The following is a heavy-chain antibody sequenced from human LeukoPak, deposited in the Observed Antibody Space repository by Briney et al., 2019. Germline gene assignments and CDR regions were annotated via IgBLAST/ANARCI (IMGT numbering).Heavy chain of an antibody. D-gene: IGHD3-22*01. V-gene: IGHV3-7*01. CDR1: GFTFSSYW. CDR2: IKQDGSEK. CDR3: ARDSDHDSSGYQLH. J-gene: IGHJ4*02. Sequence: PGGSLRLSCAASGFTFSSYWMSWVRQAPGKGLEWVANIKQDGSEKYYVDSVKGRFTISRDNAKNSLYLQMNSLRAEDTAVYYCARDSDHDSSGYQLHWGQGTLVTVSS.